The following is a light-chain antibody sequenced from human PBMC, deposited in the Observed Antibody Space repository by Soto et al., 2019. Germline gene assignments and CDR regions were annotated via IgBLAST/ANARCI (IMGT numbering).Light chain of an antibody. Sequence: EIVMTQSPATLSLSPGERATLSCRASQTVRNNYLAWYQQKPGQAPRLLIYGESTRATGIPARFSGSGSGKEFTLTISSLKSEDFAVYYCQQYNNWPPLTFGGGTRLEIK. CDR3: QQYNNWPPLT. CDR2: GES. CDR1: QTVRNN. V-gene: IGKV3-15*01. J-gene: IGKJ5*01.